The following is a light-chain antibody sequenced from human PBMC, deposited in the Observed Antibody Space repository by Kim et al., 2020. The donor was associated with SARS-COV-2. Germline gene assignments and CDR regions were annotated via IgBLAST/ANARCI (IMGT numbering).Light chain of an antibody. Sequence: VLTQSPGTLSLSPGERATLSCRASQSISSSYFAWYQHKPGQAPRLLISGPSSRATGVPDRFSGSGSETDCTLTISRLEPEDLAVYYCHQYFTSPWTFGQGTRVEIK. J-gene: IGKJ1*01. V-gene: IGKV3-20*01. CDR3: HQYFTSPWT. CDR2: GPS. CDR1: QSISSSY.